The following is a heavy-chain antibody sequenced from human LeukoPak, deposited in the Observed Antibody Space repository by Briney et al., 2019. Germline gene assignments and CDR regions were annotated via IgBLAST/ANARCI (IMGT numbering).Heavy chain of an antibody. V-gene: IGHV4-59*08. CDR1: GGSISGYY. J-gene: IGHJ4*02. CDR3: ARSGPNGVGDYYFDY. D-gene: IGHD2-8*01. Sequence: SETLSLTCTVSGGSISGYYWSWIRQPPGKGLECIGYVYYSGSANYNPSLKSRVTISVDTSKSQFSLKLSSVTAADTAVYYCARSGPNGVGDYYFDYWGQGTLVIVSS. CDR2: VYYSGSA.